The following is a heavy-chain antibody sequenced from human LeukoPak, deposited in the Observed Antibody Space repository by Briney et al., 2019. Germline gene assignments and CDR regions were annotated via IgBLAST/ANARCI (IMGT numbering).Heavy chain of an antibody. Sequence: GASLRLSCVASGFTFSNYAMSWVRQAPGKGLEWVSAITGSGGNTYYADSVKGRFTISRDNSKNTLFLQMNSLRAEDTAVYYCARLPTDYGDYDRNLIFDYWGQGTLVTVSS. CDR3: ARLPTDYGDYDRNLIFDY. CDR2: ITGSGGNT. D-gene: IGHD4-17*01. J-gene: IGHJ4*02. CDR1: GFTFSNYA. V-gene: IGHV3-23*01.